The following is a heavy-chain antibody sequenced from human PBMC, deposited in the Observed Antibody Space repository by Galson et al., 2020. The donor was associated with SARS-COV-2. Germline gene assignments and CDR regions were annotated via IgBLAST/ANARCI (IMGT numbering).Heavy chain of an antibody. Sequence: ESGLTLVKPTQTLTLTCTFSGFSLSTSGVGVGWIRQPPGTALEWLALIYWNDDKRYSPSLKSRLTITKDTSKNQVVLTMTNMDPVDTATYYCAHRAGTSPPWDWYFDLWGRGTLVTVSS. CDR2: IYWNDDK. V-gene: IGHV2-5*01. D-gene: IGHD2-2*01. J-gene: IGHJ2*01. CDR1: GFSLSTSGVG. CDR3: AHRAGTSPPWDWYFDL.